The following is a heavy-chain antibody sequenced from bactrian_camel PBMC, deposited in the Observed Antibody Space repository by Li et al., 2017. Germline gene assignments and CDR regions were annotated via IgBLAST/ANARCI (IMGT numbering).Heavy chain of an antibody. V-gene: IGHV3S53*01. CDR1: GYRFSETN. CDR2: NRDDGTR. Sequence: HVQLVESGGGSVQAGGALRVSCTASGYRFSETNWGWYRQAPGGECELVATNRDDGTRYILESVKGRFTISQDKAENIVHLQMNSLNPEDTAMYYCAADDVVVTTATPVGVDYWGKGTQVTVS. D-gene: IGHD2*01. J-gene: IGHJ7*01.